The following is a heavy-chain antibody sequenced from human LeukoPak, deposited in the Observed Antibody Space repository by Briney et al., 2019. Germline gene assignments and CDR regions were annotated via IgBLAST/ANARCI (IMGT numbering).Heavy chain of an antibody. CDR3: ARDFGTFHGMDV. CDR2: INPSGGST. D-gene: IGHD3-16*01. CDR1: GYTFTSYY. Sequence: ASVKVSCKASGYTFTSYYMHWVRQAPGQGLEWMGIINPSGGSTSYAQKFQGRVTITRDTSTSTVYMELSSLRSEDTAVYYCARDFGTFHGMDVWGQGTTVTVSS. J-gene: IGHJ6*02. V-gene: IGHV1-46*01.